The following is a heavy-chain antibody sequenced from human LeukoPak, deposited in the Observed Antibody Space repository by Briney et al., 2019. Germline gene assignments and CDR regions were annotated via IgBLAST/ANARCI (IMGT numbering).Heavy chain of an antibody. CDR1: GDSISLYY. Sequence: PSETLSLTCTVSGDSISLYYWSWIRQPPGKGLEWIGYIYYTGSTKSNPSLKSRVTISLDTSTNQFSLKLSSVTAADAAVYYCARESAVAGELYDSWGQGTLVTVSS. CDR2: IYYTGST. J-gene: IGHJ4*02. V-gene: IGHV4-59*01. D-gene: IGHD6-19*01. CDR3: ARESAVAGELYDS.